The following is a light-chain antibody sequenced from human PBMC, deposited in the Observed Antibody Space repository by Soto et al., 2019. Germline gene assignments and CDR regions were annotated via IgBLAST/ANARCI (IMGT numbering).Light chain of an antibody. V-gene: IGKV3-15*01. CDR2: DAS. CDR1: QSVSSK. J-gene: IGKJ1*01. Sequence: EIVMTQSPATLSVSPGERATLSCRASQSVSSKLAWYQQKPGQAPRLLMYDASTRATGIAARFSGSGSGTEFTLTISSLQSEDFAVYYCQQYDNWPRTFGQGTKVEIK. CDR3: QQYDNWPRT.